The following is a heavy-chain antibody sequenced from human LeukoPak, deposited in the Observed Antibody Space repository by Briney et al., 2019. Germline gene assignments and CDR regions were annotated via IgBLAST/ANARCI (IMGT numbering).Heavy chain of an antibody. D-gene: IGHD6-25*01. V-gene: IGHV4-34*01. CDR3: ARGSEAALLYYYYYYMDV. CDR1: GGSFSGYY. J-gene: IGHJ6*03. CDR2: INHSGST. Sequence: SETLSLTCAVYGGSFSGYYWSWIRQPPGEGLEWIGEINHSGSTNYNPSLKSRVTISVDTSKNQFSLKLSSVTAADTAVYYCARGSEAALLYYYYYYMDVWGKGTTVTVSS.